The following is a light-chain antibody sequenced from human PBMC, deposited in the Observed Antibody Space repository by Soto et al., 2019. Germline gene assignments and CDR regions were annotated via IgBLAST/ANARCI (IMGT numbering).Light chain of an antibody. CDR3: FSYTSSGTYV. CDR2: EVS. V-gene: IGLV2-14*01. J-gene: IGLJ1*01. Sequence: QSVLTQPASVSGSPGQSITISCTGTSSDVGNYKYVSWYQQHPGKAPKLMIYEVSNRPSGASNRFSGSKSGNTASLTISGLQAEGETDYYCFSYTSSGTYVSGTGTKVTVL. CDR1: SSDVGNYKY.